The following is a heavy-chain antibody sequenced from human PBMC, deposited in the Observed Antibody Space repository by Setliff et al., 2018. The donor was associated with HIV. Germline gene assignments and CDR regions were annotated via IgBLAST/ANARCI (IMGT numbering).Heavy chain of an antibody. Sequence: CAASGFTFDDYTMHWVRQAPGKGLEWVSLISWDGGSTYYADSVKGRFTISRDNSKNSLYLQMNSLRSEDTALYYCAKDITRGDYFMDVWGNGTTVTVSS. CDR2: ISWDGGST. J-gene: IGHJ6*03. D-gene: IGHD2-2*01. V-gene: IGHV3-43*01. CDR3: AKDITRGDYFMDV. CDR1: GFTFDDYT.